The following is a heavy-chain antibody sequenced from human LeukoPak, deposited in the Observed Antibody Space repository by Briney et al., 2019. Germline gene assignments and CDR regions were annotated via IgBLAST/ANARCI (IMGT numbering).Heavy chain of an antibody. D-gene: IGHD2-2*01. CDR3: VKGRTSSLAYDGVDI. CDR1: GFTFSSYW. Sequence: PGGSLRLSCAASGFTFSSYWMSWVRQAPGKGLEWVANIKQDGSEKYYVDSVKGRFTISRDNAQNSLYLQMNSLRVEDMALYYCVKGRTSSLAYDGVDIWGQGTMVTVSS. J-gene: IGHJ3*02. V-gene: IGHV3-7*03. CDR2: IKQDGSEK.